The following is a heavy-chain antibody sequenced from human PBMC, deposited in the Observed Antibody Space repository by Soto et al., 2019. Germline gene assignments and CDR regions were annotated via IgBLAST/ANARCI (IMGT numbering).Heavy chain of an antibody. CDR1: GYTSTDYG. CDR3: ARERGGYKHFDY. CDR2: INTYKGNI. Sequence: QVQPVQSGAEVKKPGASVRVSCKSSGYTSTDYGITWVRQAPGQGLEWMGWINTYKGNINYAQRLQGRVTMTTDTSTSTAYMELRSLTSDDTAVYYCARERGGYKHFDYWGQGALVTVSS. D-gene: IGHD1-26*01. J-gene: IGHJ4*02. V-gene: IGHV1-18*01.